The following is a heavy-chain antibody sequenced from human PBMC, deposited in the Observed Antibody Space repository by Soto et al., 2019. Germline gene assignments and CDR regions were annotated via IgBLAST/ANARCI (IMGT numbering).Heavy chain of an antibody. CDR1: GYSFTSYW. J-gene: IGHJ4*02. CDR2: IYPGDSDT. D-gene: IGHD3-3*01. CDR3: ARPRHYDFWSGPYYFDY. V-gene: IGHV5-51*01. Sequence: GESLKISCKGSGYSFTSYWIGWVRQMPGKGLEWMGIIYPGDSDTRYSPSFQGQVTISADKSISTAYLQWSSLKASDTAMYYCARPRHYDFWSGPYYFDYWGQGTLVTVSS.